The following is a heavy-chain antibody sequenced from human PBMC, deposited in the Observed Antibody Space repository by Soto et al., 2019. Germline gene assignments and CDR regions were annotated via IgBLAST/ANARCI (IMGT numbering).Heavy chain of an antibody. V-gene: IGHV4-39*01. J-gene: IGHJ4*02. CDR2: ISYSGGT. CDR1: GGSISRSSYY. CDR3: ARHAWYSPFDS. D-gene: IGHD6-13*01. Sequence: SETLSLTCTVSGGSISRSSYYWGWIRQPPGKGLESIGTISYSGGTFYNPSLRSRVTISVDTSTNQFSLQLRSVSAADTAMYYCARHAWYSPFDSWGQGTLVTVSS.